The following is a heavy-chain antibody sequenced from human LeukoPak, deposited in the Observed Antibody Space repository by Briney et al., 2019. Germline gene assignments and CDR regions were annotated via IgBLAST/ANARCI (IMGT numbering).Heavy chain of an antibody. CDR2: ISGYNGNT. Sequence: ASVKVSCKASGYTFTSYGISWVRQAPGQGLEWMGWISGYNGNTNYAQKFQGRVTMTRDTSISTAYMELSRLRSDDTAVYYCAREANYYDSSGSRQDAFDIWGQGTMVTVSS. CDR1: GYTFTSYG. CDR3: AREANYYDSSGSRQDAFDI. J-gene: IGHJ3*02. D-gene: IGHD3-22*01. V-gene: IGHV1-18*01.